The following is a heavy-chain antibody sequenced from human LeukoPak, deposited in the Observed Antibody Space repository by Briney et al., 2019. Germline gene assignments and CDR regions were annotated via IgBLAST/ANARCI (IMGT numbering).Heavy chain of an antibody. CDR1: GGSFSGYY. V-gene: IGHV4-34*01. D-gene: IGHD2-2*02. J-gene: IGHJ4*02. Sequence: SETLSLTCAVYGGSFSGYYWSWIRQPPGKGLEWIGEINHSGSTNYNPSLKGRVTISVDTSKNQFSLKLSSVTAADTAVYYCARGRYCRSASCYTDYWGQGTLVTVSS. CDR3: ARGRYCRSASCYTDY. CDR2: INHSGST.